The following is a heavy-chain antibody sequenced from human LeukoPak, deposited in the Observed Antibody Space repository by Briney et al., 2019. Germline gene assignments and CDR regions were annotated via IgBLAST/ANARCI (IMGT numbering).Heavy chain of an antibody. CDR1: GFTFSSYS. V-gene: IGHV3-48*01. D-gene: IGHD2-21*02. J-gene: IGHJ4*02. CDR2: ISSSSSTI. Sequence: GGSLRLSCAASGFTFSSYSMDWVRQAPGKGLEWVSYISSSSSTIYYADSVKGRFTISRDNSKNTLYLQINSLRAEDTAVYYCAKAARSDSTDYWGQGTLVTVSS. CDR3: AKAARSDSTDY.